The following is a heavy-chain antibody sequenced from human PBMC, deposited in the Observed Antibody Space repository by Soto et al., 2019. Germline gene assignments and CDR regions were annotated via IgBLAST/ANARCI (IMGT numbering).Heavy chain of an antibody. V-gene: IGHV5-51*01. J-gene: IGHJ4*02. Sequence: GESLKICCKASGYIMKNYGIGGVRQMPGQGLEWMGIIFPDDSDTRYSPSFQGQVTISADKSISTAYLQWSSLKASDTAMYYCARHITIFGVVTGPYFDYWGQGTLVTVSS. CDR2: IFPDDSDT. D-gene: IGHD3-3*01. CDR3: ARHITIFGVVTGPYFDY. CDR1: GYIMKNYG.